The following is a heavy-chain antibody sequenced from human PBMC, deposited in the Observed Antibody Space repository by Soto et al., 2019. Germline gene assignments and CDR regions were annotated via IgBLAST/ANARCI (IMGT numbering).Heavy chain of an antibody. V-gene: IGHV3-21*01. CDR1: GFTFSSYS. CDR2: ISSSSSYI. D-gene: IGHD2-2*01. Sequence: GGSLRLSCAASGFTFSSYSMNWVRQAPGKGLEWVSSISSSSSYIYYADPVKGRFTISRDNAKNSLYLQMNSLRAEDTAVYYCARDYRYCSSTSCSAGEYYYGMDVWGQGTTVTVSS. CDR3: ARDYRYCSSTSCSAGEYYYGMDV. J-gene: IGHJ6*02.